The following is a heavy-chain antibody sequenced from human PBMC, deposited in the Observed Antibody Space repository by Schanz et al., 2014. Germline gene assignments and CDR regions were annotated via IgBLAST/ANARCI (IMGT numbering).Heavy chain of an antibody. D-gene: IGHD2-2*01. J-gene: IGHJ5*02. Sequence: EVQLVESGGGLVKPGGSLRLSCAASGFTFSSYCMHWVRHVPGKGLEWVSAISGGGGTTYYTDSVKGRFTISRDNSKNTLYLQMNSLRPEDTAVYYCARAGYDADTWFDPWGQGTLVTVSS. CDR2: ISGGGGTT. CDR1: GFTFSSYC. V-gene: IGHV3-23*04. CDR3: ARAGYDADTWFDP.